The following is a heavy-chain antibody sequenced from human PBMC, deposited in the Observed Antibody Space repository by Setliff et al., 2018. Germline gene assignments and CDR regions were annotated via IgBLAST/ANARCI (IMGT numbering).Heavy chain of an antibody. CDR1: GFTFSSYA. D-gene: IGHD2-15*01. J-gene: IGHJ3*01. Sequence: GGFLRLSCAASGFTFSSYAMHWVRQAPGKGLEWVAVISYDGSNKYYADSVKGRFTISRDNAKNSLDLQMDSLRAEDTAVYYCVRDRWKVVVNRGDDAFDLWGQGTMVTVSS. CDR3: VRDRWKVVVNRGDDAFDL. V-gene: IGHV3-30-3*01. CDR2: ISYDGSNK.